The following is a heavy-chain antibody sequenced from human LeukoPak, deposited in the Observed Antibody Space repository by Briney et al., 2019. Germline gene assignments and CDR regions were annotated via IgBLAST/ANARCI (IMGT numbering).Heavy chain of an antibody. CDR2: IYTSGST. CDR1: GGSISSYY. CDR3: ACSGYEHYYYYMDV. J-gene: IGHJ6*03. Sequence: PSETLSLTCTVSGGSISSYYWSWIRQPPGKGLEWIGYIYTSGSTNYNPSLKSRVTISVDTSKNQFSLKLSSVTAADTAVYYCACSGYEHYYYYMDVWGKGTTVNVSS. D-gene: IGHD5-12*01. V-gene: IGHV4-4*09.